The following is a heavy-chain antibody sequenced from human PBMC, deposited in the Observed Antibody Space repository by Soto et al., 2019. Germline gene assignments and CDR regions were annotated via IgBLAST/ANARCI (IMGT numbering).Heavy chain of an antibody. D-gene: IGHD5-12*01. V-gene: IGHV1-69*13. CDR1: GGTFISYA. J-gene: IGHJ6*02. CDR3: LGVYSGYDFGPRNKNMDV. CDR2: IIPIFGTA. Sequence: ASVKVSCKASGGTFISYAISWVRQAPGHGLEWMGGIIPIFGTANYAQKFQGRVTITADESTSTAYMELSSLRSEDTAVYYCLGVYSGYDFGPRNKNMDVWGQGTTVTVSS.